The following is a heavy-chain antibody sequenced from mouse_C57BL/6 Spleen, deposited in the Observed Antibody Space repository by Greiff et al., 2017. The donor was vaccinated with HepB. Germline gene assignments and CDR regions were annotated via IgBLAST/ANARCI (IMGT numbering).Heavy chain of an antibody. D-gene: IGHD2-5*01. Sequence: VQLQQSGAELVKPGASVKISCKASGYAFSSYWMNWVKQRPGKGLEWIGQIYPGDGDTNYNGKFKGKATLTADKSSSTAYMQLSSLTSEDSAVYFCARSSSYYSKGYWGQGTTLTVSS. CDR3: ARSSSYYSKGY. J-gene: IGHJ2*01. V-gene: IGHV1-80*01. CDR2: IYPGDGDT. CDR1: GYAFSSYW.